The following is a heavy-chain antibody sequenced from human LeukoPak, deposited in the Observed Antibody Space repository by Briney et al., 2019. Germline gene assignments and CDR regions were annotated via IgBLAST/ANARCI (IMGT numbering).Heavy chain of an antibody. Sequence: ASVKVSCKASGGTFSSYAISWVRQAPGQGLEWMGRIIPIFGTANYAQKFQGRVTITTDESTSTANMELSSLRSEDTAVYYCARGLCSGGSCYSPFDYWGQGTLVTVSS. J-gene: IGHJ4*02. CDR1: GGTFSSYA. D-gene: IGHD2-15*01. V-gene: IGHV1-69*05. CDR3: ARGLCSGGSCYSPFDY. CDR2: IIPIFGTA.